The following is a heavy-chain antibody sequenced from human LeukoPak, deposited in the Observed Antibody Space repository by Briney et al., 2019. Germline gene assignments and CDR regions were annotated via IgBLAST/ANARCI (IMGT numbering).Heavy chain of an antibody. CDR2: ISAYNGNT. Sequence: ASVKVSCKASGYTFTSYGISWVRQAPGQGLEWMGWISAYNGNTNYAQKLQGRVTMTTDTSTSTAYMELRSLRSDDTAVYYCARDQGLRCFDWLLPTNYYYYGMDVWGQGTTVTVSS. V-gene: IGHV1-18*01. D-gene: IGHD3-9*01. CDR3: ARDQGLRCFDWLLPTNYYYYGMDV. J-gene: IGHJ6*02. CDR1: GYTFTSYG.